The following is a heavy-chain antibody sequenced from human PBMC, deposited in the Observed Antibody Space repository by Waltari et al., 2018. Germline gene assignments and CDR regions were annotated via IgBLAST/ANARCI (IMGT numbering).Heavy chain of an antibody. CDR2: ISYEGSTK. CDR1: GFNFLSYG. D-gene: IGHD6-19*01. V-gene: IGHV3-30*18. Sequence: QVLLVESGGGVVQPGRSLRLSCAASGFNFLSYGMHWVRQAPGKGPERVAVISYEGSTKYYADSVKGRFTISRDNSMHTLDLQMNNLRHEDTGVYYCAKVARVAGYYYTGMDVWGQGTTVTVSS. CDR3: AKVARVAGYYYTGMDV. J-gene: IGHJ6*02.